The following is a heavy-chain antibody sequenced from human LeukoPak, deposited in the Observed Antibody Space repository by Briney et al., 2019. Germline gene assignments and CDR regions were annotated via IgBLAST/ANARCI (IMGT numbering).Heavy chain of an antibody. CDR2: ISYDGSNK. Sequence: GGSLRLSCAASGFTFSSYGMHWVRQAPGKGLEWVAVISYDGSNKYYADSVKGRFTISRDNSKNTLYLQMNSLRAEDTAVYYCARVRCSSTSCYVDGYFDYWGQGTLVTVSS. D-gene: IGHD2-2*01. J-gene: IGHJ4*02. CDR3: ARVRCSSTSCYVDGYFDY. CDR1: GFTFSSYG. V-gene: IGHV3-30*03.